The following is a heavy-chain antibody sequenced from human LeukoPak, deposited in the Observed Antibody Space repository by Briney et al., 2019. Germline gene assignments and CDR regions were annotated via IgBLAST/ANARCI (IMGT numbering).Heavy chain of an antibody. Sequence: ASVKVSCKASGYTFTGYYMRWVRQASGQGLEWMGWINPNSGGTNYAQKFQGRVTMTRDTSISTAYMELSRLRSDDTAVYYCARVGGYDILTGYFENWFDPWGQGTLVTVSS. J-gene: IGHJ5*02. CDR3: ARVGGYDILTGYFENWFDP. CDR2: INPNSGGT. CDR1: GYTFTGYY. V-gene: IGHV1-2*02. D-gene: IGHD3-9*01.